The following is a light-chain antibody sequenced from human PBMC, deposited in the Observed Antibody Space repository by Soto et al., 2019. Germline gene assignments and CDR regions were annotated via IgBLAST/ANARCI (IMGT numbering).Light chain of an antibody. V-gene: IGKV1-39*01. CDR3: QESSSTVLT. CDR1: QTINNY. Sequence: DIQMTQSPSSLSASVGDRVTITCRASQTINNYLNWYQQKPGKAPKLLIYAASSLQGGVPSRFSGSGSGTDFTLTISSLQREDCAIYYCQESSSTVLTFGGGTKVEI. J-gene: IGKJ4*01. CDR2: AAS.